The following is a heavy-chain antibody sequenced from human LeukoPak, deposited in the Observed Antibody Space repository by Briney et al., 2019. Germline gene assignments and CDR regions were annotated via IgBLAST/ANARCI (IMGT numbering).Heavy chain of an antibody. D-gene: IGHD3-10*01. V-gene: IGHV4-30-4*01. CDR2: IYYTGTT. J-gene: IGHJ5*01. Sequence: LRLSCAASGFTLSSYSMNWIRQSPGKGLEWIGYIYYTGTTYYNPSLESRITISIDTSRNQFSLKLRSVTAADTAVYYCAREWFGELKGFDPWGQGTLVTVSS. CDR3: AREWFGELKGFDP. CDR1: GFTLSSYS.